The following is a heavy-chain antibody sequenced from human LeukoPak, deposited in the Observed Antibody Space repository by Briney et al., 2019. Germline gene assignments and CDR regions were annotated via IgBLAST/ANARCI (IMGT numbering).Heavy chain of an antibody. V-gene: IGHV3-21*01. CDR1: GFTFSSYS. J-gene: IGHJ4*02. Sequence: PGGSLRLSCAASGFTFSSYSMNWVRQAPGEGLEWVSSISSSSSYIYYADSVKGRFTISRDNAKNSLYLQMNSLRAEDTAVYYCARSEIFGVVMGGFLYYFDYWGQGTLVTVSS. CDR2: ISSSSSYI. D-gene: IGHD3-3*01. CDR3: ARSEIFGVVMGGFLYYFDY.